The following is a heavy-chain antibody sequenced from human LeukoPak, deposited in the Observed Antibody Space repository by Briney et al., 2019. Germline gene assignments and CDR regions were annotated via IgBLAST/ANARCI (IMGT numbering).Heavy chain of an antibody. D-gene: IGHD3-3*01. V-gene: IGHV4-61*02. CDR3: ARGRYDFWSLSPYGMDV. Sequence: SETLSLTCTVSGGSISSGSYYWSWIRQPAGKGLEWIGRIYTSGSTNYNPSLKSRVTISVDTSKNQFSLKLSSVTAADTAVYYCARGRYDFWSLSPYGMDVWSQGTTVTVSS. CDR2: IYTSGST. J-gene: IGHJ6*02. CDR1: GGSISSGSYY.